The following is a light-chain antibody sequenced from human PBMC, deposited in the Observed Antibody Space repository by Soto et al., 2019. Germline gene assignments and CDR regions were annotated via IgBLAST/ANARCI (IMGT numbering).Light chain of an antibody. CDR1: QSVSSY. Sequence: EIVLTQSPATLSLSPGERATLSCRALQSVSSYLSWYQQKPGQAPRLLIYDAFNRATGIPARFSGSGSGTDCTLTISILEPEDLAVYYCQQRSNWLGPLFVPGTKVDIK. V-gene: IGKV3-11*01. CDR3: QQRSNWLGPL. CDR2: DAF. J-gene: IGKJ3*01.